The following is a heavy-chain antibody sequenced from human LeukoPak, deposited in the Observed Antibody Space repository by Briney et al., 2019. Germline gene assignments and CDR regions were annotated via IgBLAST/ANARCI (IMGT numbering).Heavy chain of an antibody. V-gene: IGHV4-39*01. J-gene: IGHJ4*02. D-gene: IGHD3-10*01. CDR3: ASIAWYFYGSGNDY. Sequence: SETLSLTCTVSGGSISSSSYYWGWIRQPPGKGLEWIGSIYYSGSTYYNPSLKSRVTISVDTSKNQFSLKLSSVTAADTAVYYCASIAWYFYGSGNDYWGQGTLVTVSS. CDR2: IYYSGST. CDR1: GGSISSSSYY.